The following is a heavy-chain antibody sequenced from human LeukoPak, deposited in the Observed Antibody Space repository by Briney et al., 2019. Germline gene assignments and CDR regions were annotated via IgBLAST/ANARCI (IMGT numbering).Heavy chain of an antibody. V-gene: IGHV3-23*01. CDR1: GFTFSSHA. CDR3: AKSSRYGTGWYGRIDY. D-gene: IGHD6-19*01. CDR2: ISDRGDNK. J-gene: IGHJ4*02. Sequence: PGGSLRLSCAASGFTFSSHAMSWVRQAPGKGLEWVSAISDRGDNKQYTDSVKGRLTISRDNSKNTLYLQMNSLRADDTAVNYCAKSSRYGTGWYGRIDYWGQGTLVTVS.